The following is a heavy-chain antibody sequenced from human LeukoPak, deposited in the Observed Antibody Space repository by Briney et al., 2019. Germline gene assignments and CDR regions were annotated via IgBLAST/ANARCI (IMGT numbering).Heavy chain of an antibody. J-gene: IGHJ4*02. CDR3: ARSLTTSWYSVDY. V-gene: IGHV3-30-3*01. CDR1: GFPFSGYA. Sequence: GGSLRLSCTASGFPFSGYAMHWVRQAPGRGPEWVAVILYDGTNKSYADSVKGRFTISRDNSENTLYLQMNSLRAEDTAVYYCARSLTTSWYSVDYWGQGTLVTVSS. CDR2: ILYDGTNK. D-gene: IGHD6-13*01.